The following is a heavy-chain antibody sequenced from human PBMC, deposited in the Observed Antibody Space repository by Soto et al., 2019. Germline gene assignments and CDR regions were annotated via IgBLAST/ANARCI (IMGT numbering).Heavy chain of an antibody. CDR3: AREACSSTSCYRPYYYSGTDV. CDR1: CYCITLDG. CDR2: ISAYNGNT. Sequence: SVKVYCKGSCYCITLDGVSWVRKAPGQGLEWMGWISAYNGNTNYAQKLQGRVTMTTDTSTSTAYMELRSLRSDDTAVYYCAREACSSTSCYRPYYYSGTDVWGQGTTVTLSS. J-gene: IGHJ6*02. D-gene: IGHD2-2*01. V-gene: IGHV1-18*04.